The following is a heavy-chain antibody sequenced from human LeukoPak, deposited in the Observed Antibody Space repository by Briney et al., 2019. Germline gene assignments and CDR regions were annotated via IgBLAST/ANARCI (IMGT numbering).Heavy chain of an antibody. CDR3: ARDRGYSSSSGYFDY. Sequence: SVRVSCKASEGTFSSYAISWVRPAPGQGLEWMGRIIPILGIANYAQKLQGRVTITADKSTSTAYMQLSSLRSEDTAVYYCARDRGYSSSSGYFDYWGQGALGAVSS. CDR1: EGTFSSYA. V-gene: IGHV1-69*04. J-gene: IGHJ4*02. CDR2: IIPILGIA. D-gene: IGHD6-6*01.